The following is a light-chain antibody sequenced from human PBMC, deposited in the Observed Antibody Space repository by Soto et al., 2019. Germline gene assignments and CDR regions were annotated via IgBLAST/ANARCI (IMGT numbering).Light chain of an antibody. V-gene: IGKV3-20*01. J-gene: IGKJ4*01. CDR2: GAS. CDR3: QQYDSAPLT. Sequence: EIVLTQSPGTLSLSPGERATLSCRASQSVSSSYLAWYQQKPGQAPRLLIYGASSRATGIPDRFSGSGSGTDFPLTISRLEPEDFAVYYCQQYDSAPLTSGGGTTVEIK. CDR1: QSVSSSY.